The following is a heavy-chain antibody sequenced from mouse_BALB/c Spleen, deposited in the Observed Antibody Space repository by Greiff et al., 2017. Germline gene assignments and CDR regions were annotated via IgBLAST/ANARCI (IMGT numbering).Heavy chain of an antibody. D-gene: IGHD2-10*01. J-gene: IGHJ4*01. CDR1: GFTFSSFG. Sequence: EVQLQQSGGGLVQPGGSRKLSCAASGFTFSSFGMHWVRQAPEKGLEWVAYISSGSSTIYYADTVKGRFTISRDNPKNTLFLQMTSLRSEDTAMYYCARNLLPAMDYWGQGTSVTVSS. CDR3: ARNLLPAMDY. CDR2: ISSGSSTI. V-gene: IGHV5-17*02.